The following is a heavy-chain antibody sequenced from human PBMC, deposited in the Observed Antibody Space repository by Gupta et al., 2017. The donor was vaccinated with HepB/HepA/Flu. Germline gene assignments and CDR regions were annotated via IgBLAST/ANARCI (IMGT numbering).Heavy chain of an antibody. CDR1: GGSFSGYY. J-gene: IGHJ4*02. V-gene: IGHV4-34*01. CDR3: ARGRADYYDSSGYYYDY. Sequence: QVQLQQWGAGLLKPSETLSLTCAVYGGSFSGYYWCWIRQPPGKGLEWIGEINHSGSTNYNPSLKSRVTISVDTSKNQFSLKLSSVTAADTAVYYCARGRADYYDSSGYYYDYWGQGTLVTVSS. D-gene: IGHD3-22*01. CDR2: INHSGST.